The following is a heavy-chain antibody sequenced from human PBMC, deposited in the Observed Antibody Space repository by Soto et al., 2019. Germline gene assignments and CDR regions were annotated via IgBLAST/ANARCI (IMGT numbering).Heavy chain of an antibody. D-gene: IGHD4-17*01. CDR1: GFTFSSYA. CDR3: AKAGLVDGDPEYYYYYYYYMDV. J-gene: IGHJ6*03. Sequence: GGSLRLSCAASGFTFSSYAMSWVRQAPGKGLEWVSAISGSGGSTYYADSVKGRFTISRDNSKNTLYLQMNSLRAEDTAVYYCAKAGLVDGDPEYYYYYYYYMDVWGKGTTVTVSS. CDR2: ISGSGGST. V-gene: IGHV3-23*01.